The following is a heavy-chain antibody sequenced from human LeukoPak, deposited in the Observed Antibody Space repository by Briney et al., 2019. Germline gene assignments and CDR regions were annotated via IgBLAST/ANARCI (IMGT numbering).Heavy chain of an antibody. CDR2: ITGSGGST. V-gene: IGHV3-23*01. CDR3: AKWGDYDVFTGYYDADY. D-gene: IGHD3-9*01. Sequence: PGASLRLSCAASGFTFSNYAVSWVRQAPGKGLEWVSAITGSGGSTYYANSVKGRFTISRDNSKNTLYLQMNSLRAEDTAIYSCAKWGDYDVFTGYYDADYWGQGTLVTVSS. J-gene: IGHJ4*02. CDR1: GFTFSNYA.